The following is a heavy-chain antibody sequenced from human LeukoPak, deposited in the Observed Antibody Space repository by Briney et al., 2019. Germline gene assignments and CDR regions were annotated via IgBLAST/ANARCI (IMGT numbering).Heavy chain of an antibody. CDR1: GFSLSTYW. J-gene: IGHJ4*02. D-gene: IGHD6-19*01. CDR2: INPGGTET. CDR3: GRFGYVAGVDL. V-gene: IGHV3-7*01. Sequence: GGSLRLSCAASGFSLSTYWVTWVRQAPGTGLEWAANINPGGTETYYVEPVKGRLTISRDNAKNLVYLQMNSLRAEDSAVYHCGRFGYVAGVDLWGQGTLVTVSS.